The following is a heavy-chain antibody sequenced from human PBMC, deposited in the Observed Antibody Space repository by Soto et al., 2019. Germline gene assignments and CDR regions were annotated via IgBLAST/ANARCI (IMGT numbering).Heavy chain of an antibody. Sequence: ASVKVSCKASGYTFTSCGISWVRQAPGQGLEWMGLINTYNGYTNYPQNFQGRVTMTTDTSTGTVYMELRSLTSDDTAVYYCARDLTKGLDVWGQGTTVTVPS. V-gene: IGHV1-18*01. CDR1: GYTFTSCG. CDR3: ARDLTKGLDV. CDR2: INTYNGYT. D-gene: IGHD4-4*01. J-gene: IGHJ6*02.